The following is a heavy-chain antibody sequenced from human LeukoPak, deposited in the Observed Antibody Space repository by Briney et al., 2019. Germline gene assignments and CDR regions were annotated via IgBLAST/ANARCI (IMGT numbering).Heavy chain of an antibody. D-gene: IGHD1-26*01. CDR1: GDSVSSNSAA. CDR3: TRSFSGYIDS. V-gene: IGHV6-1*01. Sequence: SQTLSLTCAISGDSVSSNSAAWDWIRQSPSRGLEWLGRTYYRSKWFNGYAVSVKGRITINPDTSKNQLSLQLNSVTPEDTAVYYCTRSFSGYIDSWGQGTLVTVSS. CDR2: TYYRSKWFN. J-gene: IGHJ4*02.